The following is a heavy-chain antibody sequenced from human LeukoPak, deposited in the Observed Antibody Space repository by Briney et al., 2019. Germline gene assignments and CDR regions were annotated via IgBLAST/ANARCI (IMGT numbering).Heavy chain of an antibody. Sequence: GGSLRLSCAASGFTVSSNYMSWVRQAPGKGLEWVSVIYSGGSTYYADSVKGRFTISRDNSKNTLYLQMNSLRAEDTAVYYCARGAYYGSGSYYYGMDVWGQGTTVTVSS. CDR1: GFTVSSNY. V-gene: IGHV3-53*01. D-gene: IGHD3-10*01. CDR2: IYSGGST. J-gene: IGHJ6*02. CDR3: ARGAYYGSGSYYYGMDV.